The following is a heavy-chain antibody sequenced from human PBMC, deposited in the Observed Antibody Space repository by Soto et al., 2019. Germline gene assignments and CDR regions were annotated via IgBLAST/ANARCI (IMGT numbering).Heavy chain of an antibody. J-gene: IGHJ4*02. D-gene: IGHD4-17*01. CDR1: GGSFSGDY. CDR2: INHSGST. Sequence: QVQLQQRGAGLLKPSETLSLTCAVYGGSFSGDYCSWIRQPPGKGLEWIGEINHSGSTNYNPSLKSRVTISVDTSKNQFSLKLSSVTAADTAVYYCAREPTVNAIDYWGQGTLVTVSS. CDR3: AREPTVNAIDY. V-gene: IGHV4-34*01.